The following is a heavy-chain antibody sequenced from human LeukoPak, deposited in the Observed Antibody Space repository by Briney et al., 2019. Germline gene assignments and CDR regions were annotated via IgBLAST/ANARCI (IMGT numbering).Heavy chain of an antibody. CDR3: ARGDKQWLNS. D-gene: IGHD6-19*01. CDR2: ISYSAST. V-gene: IGHV4-39*07. CDR1: GGSIYISNYF. Sequence: PSETLSLTCTVSGGSIYISNYFWAWIRQPPGKGLEWIGTISYSASTYYNPSLKSRVTISADTSKTQFSLKLSPVTAADTAVYYCARGDKQWLNSWGQGTLVTVSS. J-gene: IGHJ4*02.